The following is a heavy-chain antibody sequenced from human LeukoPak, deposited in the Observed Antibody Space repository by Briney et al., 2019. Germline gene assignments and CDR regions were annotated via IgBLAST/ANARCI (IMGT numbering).Heavy chain of an antibody. Sequence: ASVKVSCKASGYTFTGYYIHWVRQAPGQGLEWLGWINPNSGGTNYAQKFQGRVTMTRDTSVSTAYLELSRLRSDDTAIYYCARVLFPLVVPAAATPFDCWGQGTLVTVSS. J-gene: IGHJ4*02. D-gene: IGHD2-2*01. CDR1: GYTFTGYY. CDR2: INPNSGGT. V-gene: IGHV1-2*02. CDR3: ARVLFPLVVPAAATPFDC.